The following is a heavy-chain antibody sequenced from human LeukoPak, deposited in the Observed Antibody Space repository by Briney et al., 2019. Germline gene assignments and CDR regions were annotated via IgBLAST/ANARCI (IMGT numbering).Heavy chain of an antibody. J-gene: IGHJ4*02. CDR3: ARCTMMVGG. CDR2: IYYSGST. CDR1: GGSISNYY. Sequence: SETLSLTCTVSGGSISNYYWSWIRQPPGKGLEWIGFIYYSGSTTYNPSLKSRATISVDTSKNQFSLKLTSVTAADTAVYYCARCTMMVGGWGQGTLVTVSS. D-gene: IGHD3-22*01. V-gene: IGHV4-59*01.